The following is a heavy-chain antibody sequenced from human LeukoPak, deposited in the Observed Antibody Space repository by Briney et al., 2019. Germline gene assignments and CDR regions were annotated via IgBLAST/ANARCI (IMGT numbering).Heavy chain of an antibody. CDR1: GGSITSYY. J-gene: IGHJ4*02. Sequence: SETLSLTCTVSGGSITSYYWSWIRQPPGRGLEWIGYIYYSGSTTYNPSLKSRVIISVDTSKNQFSLKLSSVTAADTAVYYCARAGGSPWGQGTLVTVSS. CDR2: IYYSGST. V-gene: IGHV4-59*12. D-gene: IGHD3-16*01. CDR3: ARAGGSP.